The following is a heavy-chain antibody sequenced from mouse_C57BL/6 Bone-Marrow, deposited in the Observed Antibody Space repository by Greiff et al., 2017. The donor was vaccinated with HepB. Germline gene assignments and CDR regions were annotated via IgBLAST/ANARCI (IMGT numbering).Heavy chain of an antibody. CDR3: ARESLLYYFDY. CDR1: GFTFSSYA. J-gene: IGHJ2*01. CDR2: ISDGGSYT. Sequence: EVQGVESGGGLVKPGGSLKLSCAASGFTFSSYAMSWVRQTPEKRLEWVATISDGGSYTYYADNVKGRFTISRDNAKNNLYLQMSHLKSEDTAMYYCARESLLYYFDYWGQGTTLTVSS. V-gene: IGHV5-4*01.